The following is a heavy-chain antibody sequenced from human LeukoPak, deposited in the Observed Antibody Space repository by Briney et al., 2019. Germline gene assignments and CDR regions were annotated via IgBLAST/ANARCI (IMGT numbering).Heavy chain of an antibody. CDR3: ARGAQWLAGRFDY. J-gene: IGHJ4*02. CDR2: IRQDGSER. V-gene: IGHV3-7*03. Sequence: GGSLRLSCAASGFAFSSYWMSWVRQAPGKGVEWVANIRQDGSERYYVDSVKGRFTISRDDAKNSLYLQMASLRAEDTAVYYCARGAQWLAGRFDYWGQGTLVTVSS. D-gene: IGHD6-19*01. CDR1: GFAFSSYW.